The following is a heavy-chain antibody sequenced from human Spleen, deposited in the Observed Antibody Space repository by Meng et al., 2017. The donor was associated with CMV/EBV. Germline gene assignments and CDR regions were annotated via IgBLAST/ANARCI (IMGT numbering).Heavy chain of an antibody. V-gene: IGHV2-5*01. Sequence: SGPTLVKPTQTLTLTCTFSGFSLKTNTVGVGWIRQPPGKALEWLALIYWNDDKRYSPSLKSRLTISKDTSKNQVVLTMTDMDPVDTATYYCGRIRDNSGAFDIWGQGTMVTVSS. CDR1: GFSLKTNTVG. D-gene: IGHD1-1*01. J-gene: IGHJ3*02. CDR3: GRIRDNSGAFDI. CDR2: IYWNDDK.